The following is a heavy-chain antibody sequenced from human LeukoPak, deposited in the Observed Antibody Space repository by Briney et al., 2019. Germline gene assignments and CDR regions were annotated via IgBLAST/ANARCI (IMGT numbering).Heavy chain of an antibody. Sequence: SETLSLTCTVSGGSISSYYWSWIRQPPGEGLEWIGYIYYSGSTNYNPSLKSRVTISVDTSKNQFSLKLSSVTAADTAVYYCARVGSIAVNYFDYWGQGTLVTVSS. CDR1: GGSISSYY. D-gene: IGHD6-19*01. CDR3: ARVGSIAVNYFDY. J-gene: IGHJ4*02. V-gene: IGHV4-59*01. CDR2: IYYSGST.